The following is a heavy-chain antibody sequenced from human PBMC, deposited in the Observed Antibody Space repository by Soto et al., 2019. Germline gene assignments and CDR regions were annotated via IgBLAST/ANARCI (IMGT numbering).Heavy chain of an antibody. D-gene: IGHD2-21*02. CDR1: GGSISSYY. J-gene: IGHJ6*03. CDR3: ARSNTARSYYMDV. V-gene: IGHV4-59*08. CDR2: IYYSGST. Sequence: SETLSLTCTVSGGSISSYYWSWIRQPPGKGLEWIGYIYYSGSTNYNPSLKSRVTISVDTSKNQFSLKLGSVTAADTAVYYCARSNTARSYYMDVWGKGTTVTVSS.